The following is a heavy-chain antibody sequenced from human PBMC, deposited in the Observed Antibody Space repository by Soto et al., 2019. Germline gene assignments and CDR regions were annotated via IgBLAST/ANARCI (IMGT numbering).Heavy chain of an antibody. CDR1: GYSFTSYV. V-gene: IGHV1-3*01. Sequence: SVKVSCKASGYSFTSYVIYWVRQAPGQRLEWMGWINAGNGNTKYSQKFQGRVTITSDTSASTAYMELGSLRSEDTAVYFCARGVENIVVVLDVFGYYGMDVWGQGTTVTVS. J-gene: IGHJ6*02. D-gene: IGHD2-2*01. CDR2: INAGNGNT. CDR3: ARGVENIVVVLDVFGYYGMDV.